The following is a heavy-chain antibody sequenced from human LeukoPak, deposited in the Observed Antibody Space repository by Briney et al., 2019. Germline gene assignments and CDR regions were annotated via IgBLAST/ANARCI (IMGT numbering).Heavy chain of an antibody. D-gene: IGHD3-16*02. CDR1: GGSFSGYY. J-gene: IGHJ5*02. CDR3: ARDGGLYNDKIGGSYRYPRTFDP. Sequence: PSETLSLTCAVYGGSFSGYYWSWIRQPPGKGLEWIGEINHSGSTNYNPSLKSRVTISVDTSKNQFSLKLSSVTAADTAVYYCARDGGLYNDKIGGSYRYPRTFDPGGQGTLVTSPQ. CDR2: INHSGST. V-gene: IGHV4-34*01.